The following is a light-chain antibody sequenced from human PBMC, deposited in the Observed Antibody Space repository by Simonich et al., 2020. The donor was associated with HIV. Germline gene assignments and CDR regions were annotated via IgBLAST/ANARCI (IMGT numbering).Light chain of an antibody. V-gene: IGKV3-15*01. CDR3: QQYNNWPT. CDR1: QSVSSN. J-gene: IGKJ4*01. CDR2: VAS. Sequence: EIVMTQSPATLSVSPGERATPSCRASQSVSSNLAWYQQKPGQAPRLLIYVASTRATGIPARFSGSGSGTEFTLTISSMQSEDFAVYYCQQYNNWPTFGGGTKVEIK.